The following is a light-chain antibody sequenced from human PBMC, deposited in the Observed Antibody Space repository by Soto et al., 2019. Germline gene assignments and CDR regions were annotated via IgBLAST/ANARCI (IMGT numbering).Light chain of an antibody. Sequence: QSPAILSLSPGERATLSCRASQSVIRYLAWYQQKPGQAPRLLIYDTSTRAADIPARFSGSGSGTDFTLTISSLQSEDFAVYYCQQYNHWRSISFGQGTRLEI. V-gene: IGKV3-15*01. CDR2: DTS. CDR3: QQYNHWRSIS. CDR1: QSVIRY. J-gene: IGKJ5*01.